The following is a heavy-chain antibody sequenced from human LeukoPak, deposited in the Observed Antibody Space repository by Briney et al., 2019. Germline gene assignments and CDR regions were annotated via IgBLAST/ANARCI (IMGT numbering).Heavy chain of an antibody. V-gene: IGHV4-59*01. D-gene: IGHD6-6*01. J-gene: IGHJ4*02. CDR1: GGSISSSY. CDR3: VRSSSSIFDY. Sequence: SETLSLTCTVSGGSISSSYWSWIRQPPGKGLEWIGYIYYSGSTNYNPSLKSRVTISVDTSKNQFSLKLSSVTAADTAVYYCVRSSSSIFDYWGQGTLVTVSS. CDR2: IYYSGST.